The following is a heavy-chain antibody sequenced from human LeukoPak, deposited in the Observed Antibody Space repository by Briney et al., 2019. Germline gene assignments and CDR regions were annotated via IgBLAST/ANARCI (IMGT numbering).Heavy chain of an antibody. Sequence: ASVKVSCKASGYTFTTYAMNWVRQAPGQGLEWMGWINTNTGNPTYAQGFTGRFVFSLDTSVSTAYLQISSLKAEDTALYYCARDGNTAMVKHDYWGQGTLVTVSS. CDR1: GYTFTTYA. D-gene: IGHD5-18*01. J-gene: IGHJ4*02. CDR2: INTNTGNP. V-gene: IGHV7-4-1*02. CDR3: ARDGNTAMVKHDY.